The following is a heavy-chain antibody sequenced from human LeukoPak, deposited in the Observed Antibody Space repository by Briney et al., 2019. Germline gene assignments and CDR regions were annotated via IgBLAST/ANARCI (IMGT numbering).Heavy chain of an antibody. D-gene: IGHD6-19*01. CDR1: GFTFNSYN. Sequence: GGSLRLSCAASGFTFNSYNMNWVRQAPGKGLEWVSSISSSSSYIYYADSVKGRFTISRDNAKNSLYLQMNSLRAEDTAVYYCARVAVAGPTGWFDSWGQGTLVTVSS. V-gene: IGHV3-21*06. CDR3: ARVAVAGPTGWFDS. CDR2: ISSSSSYI. J-gene: IGHJ5*01.